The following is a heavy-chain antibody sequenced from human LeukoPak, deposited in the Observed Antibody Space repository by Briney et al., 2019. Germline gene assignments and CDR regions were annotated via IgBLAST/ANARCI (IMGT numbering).Heavy chain of an antibody. CDR3: AREANSGWYRGIGY. J-gene: IGHJ4*02. D-gene: IGHD6-19*01. Sequence: QAGGSLRLSCAASGFTFSSYSMNWFRQAPGKGLEWVSYIRSTSNITYYADSVKGRFTISRDNAKNSLYLQMNSLRDEDTAVYYCAREANSGWYRGIGYWGQGTLVAVSS. CDR1: GFTFSSYS. V-gene: IGHV3-48*02. CDR2: IRSTSNIT.